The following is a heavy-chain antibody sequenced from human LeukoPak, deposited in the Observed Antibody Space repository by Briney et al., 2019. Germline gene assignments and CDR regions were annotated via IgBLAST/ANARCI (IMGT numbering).Heavy chain of an antibody. D-gene: IGHD3-3*01. V-gene: IGHV4-61*02. CDR3: ARARYDFWSGYDNGFDY. J-gene: IGHJ4*02. CDR1: GGSISSGSYY. CDR2: IYTSGST. Sequence: PSQTLSLTCTVSGGSISSGSYYWSWIRQPAGKGLEWIGRIYTSGSTNYNPSLKSRVTISVDTSKNQFSLKLSSVTAADTAVYYCARARYDFWSGYDNGFDYWGQGTLVTVSS.